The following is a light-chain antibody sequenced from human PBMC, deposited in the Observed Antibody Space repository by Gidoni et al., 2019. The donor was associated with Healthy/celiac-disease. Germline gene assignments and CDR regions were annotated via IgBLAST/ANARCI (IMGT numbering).Light chain of an antibody. J-gene: IGLJ2*01. V-gene: IGLV3-1*01. CDR1: KLGDKY. Sequence: SYEMTQPPSVSVSPGQTASITCSGDKLGDKYACWYQQKPGQSPVLVIYQHSKRPSGIPARFSGSTSGNTATLTIRGTQAMDEADYYCQAWDSRDVVFGGGTKLTVL. CDR2: QHS. CDR3: QAWDSRDVV.